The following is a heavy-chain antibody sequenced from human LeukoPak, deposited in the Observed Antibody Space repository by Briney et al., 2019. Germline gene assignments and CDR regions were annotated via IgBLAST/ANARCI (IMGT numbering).Heavy chain of an antibody. CDR2: IYSGGST. Sequence: PGGSLRLSCAASGFTVSSNYMSWVRQAPGKGLEWVSVIYSGGSTYYADSVKGRFTISRDNSKNTLYLQMNSLRAEDTAVYYCAKAIRPQLTSNYFDDWGQGTLVTVSS. CDR3: AKAIRPQLTSNYFDD. V-gene: IGHV3-53*05. D-gene: IGHD4-11*01. CDR1: GFTVSSNY. J-gene: IGHJ4*02.